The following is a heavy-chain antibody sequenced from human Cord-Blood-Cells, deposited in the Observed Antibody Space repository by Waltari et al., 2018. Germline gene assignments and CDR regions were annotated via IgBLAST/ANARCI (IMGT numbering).Heavy chain of an antibody. CDR1: GYTFTSYA. J-gene: IGHJ5*02. V-gene: IGHV1-3*01. Sequence: QVQLVQSGAEVKKPGASVKVSCKASGYTFTSYAMHWVRQAPGKRLEWMGWINAGNGNTKYSQKFQGRVTITRDTSASTAYMELSSLRSEDTAVYYCARDRLAMVRGVNWFDPWGQGTLVTVSS. CDR3: ARDRLAMVRGVNWFDP. D-gene: IGHD3-10*01. CDR2: INAGNGNT.